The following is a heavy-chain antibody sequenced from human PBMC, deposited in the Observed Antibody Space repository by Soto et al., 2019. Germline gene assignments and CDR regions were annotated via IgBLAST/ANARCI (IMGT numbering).Heavy chain of an antibody. CDR2: IIPIFGTA. CDR3: ARDRPLDPGQPISMDV. V-gene: IGHV1-69*12. CDR1: GGTFSSYA. J-gene: IGHJ6*02. D-gene: IGHD3-3*01. Sequence: QVQLVQSGAEVKKPGSSVKVSCKASGGTFSSYAISWVRQAPGQGLEWMGGIIPIFGTANYAQKFQGRVTITADESTSTAYMERRSLRSEDTAVYYCARDRPLDPGQPISMDVWGQGTTVTVSS.